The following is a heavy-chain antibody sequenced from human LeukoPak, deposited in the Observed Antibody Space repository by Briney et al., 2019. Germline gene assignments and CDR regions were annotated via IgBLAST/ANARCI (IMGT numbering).Heavy chain of an antibody. D-gene: IGHD3-10*01. CDR1: GFTFSRYG. J-gene: IGHJ4*02. CDR2: IQYDGSKT. V-gene: IGHV3-33*05. Sequence: GGSLRLSCAASGFTFSRYGMHWVRQAPGKGLEWITAIQYDGSKTYYADSVKGRFTISRDQSKNTLDLQMSSLRAEDTAMYYCARGSSLRLWFQSWGQGTLVTVSS. CDR3: ARGSSLRLWFQS.